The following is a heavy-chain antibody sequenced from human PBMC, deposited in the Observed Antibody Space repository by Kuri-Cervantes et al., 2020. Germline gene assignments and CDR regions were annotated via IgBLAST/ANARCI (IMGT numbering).Heavy chain of an antibody. Sequence: GGSVRLSCAASGVTFSSYGMHWVRQAPGKGLEWVAVISYDGSNKYYADSVKGRFTISRDNSKNTLYLQMNSLRAEDTAVYHCARDGYSTTDKYYYYGMDVWGQGTTVTVSS. D-gene: IGHD4-11*01. CDR3: ARDGYSTTDKYYYYGMDV. CDR1: GVTFSSYG. CDR2: ISYDGSNK. V-gene: IGHV3-30*03. J-gene: IGHJ6*02.